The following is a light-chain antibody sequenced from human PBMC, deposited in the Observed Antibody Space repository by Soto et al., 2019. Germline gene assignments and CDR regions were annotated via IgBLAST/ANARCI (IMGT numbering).Light chain of an antibody. V-gene: IGKV3-11*01. Sequence: EIVLTQSPATLSLSPGERATLSCRASQSVSSYLAWYQQKPGQAPRLLIYDASNRATGIPARFSGSGSGTDFTLTISSLEPEDFAVYYCQQRSNWPRDTFDGGTKVEIK. CDR1: QSVSSY. CDR2: DAS. CDR3: QQRSNWPRDT. J-gene: IGKJ4*01.